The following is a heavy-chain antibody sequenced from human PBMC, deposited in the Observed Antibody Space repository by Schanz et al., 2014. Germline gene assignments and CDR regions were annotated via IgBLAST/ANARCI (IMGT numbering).Heavy chain of an antibody. D-gene: IGHD3-10*01. CDR3: AKDPRGDKNDRAYYFDY. Sequence: VQLVQSGGGLVQPGGSLRLSCAASGFTFSAYAMTWVRQIPGKGLEWVSSISYGTSYIYYAESVKGRFGISRDNSENALYLQMSSLRVEDTAVYYCAKDPRGDKNDRAYYFDYWGQGTLVSVSS. J-gene: IGHJ4*02. V-gene: IGHV3-21*04. CDR2: ISYGTSYI. CDR1: GFTFSAYA.